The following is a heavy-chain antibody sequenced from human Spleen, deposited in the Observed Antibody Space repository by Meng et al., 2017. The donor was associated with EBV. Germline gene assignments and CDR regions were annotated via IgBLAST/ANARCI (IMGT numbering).Heavy chain of an antibody. CDR2: IYWDDDK. V-gene: IGHV2-5*02. D-gene: IGHD3-22*01. CDR3: AYTDPDYYDSSGYHFNY. Sequence: QITLKESGPALVKSTQTLTLTCTFSGFSLSSSGVGVGWIRQPPGKALQWLALIYWDDDKLYSPSLKSRLTITKDTSKNQVVLTVTNMDPVDTATYFCAYTDPDYYDSSGYHFNYWGQGTLVTVSS. CDR1: GFSLSSSGVG. J-gene: IGHJ4*02.